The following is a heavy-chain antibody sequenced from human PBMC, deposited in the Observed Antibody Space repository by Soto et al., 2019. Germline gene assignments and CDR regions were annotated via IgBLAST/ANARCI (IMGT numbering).Heavy chain of an antibody. J-gene: IGHJ4*02. V-gene: IGHV3-30*03. Sequence: ESGGGVVQPGRSLRLSCAASGFPFTTYGMHWVREGPGKGLEWVAVISYDGSNKYYADSVKGRFTISRDNSKNTLYLQMNSLRPEDTALYYCVVGQYYFDYRGQGTLVTVSS. CDR1: GFPFTTYG. D-gene: IGHD1-26*01. CDR3: VVGQYYFDY. CDR2: ISYDGSNK.